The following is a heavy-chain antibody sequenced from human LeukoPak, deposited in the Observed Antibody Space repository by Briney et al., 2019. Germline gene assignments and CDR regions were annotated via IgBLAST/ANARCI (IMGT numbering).Heavy chain of an antibody. CDR3: ARDPFPFDYGDYFDY. D-gene: IGHD4-17*01. CDR2: ISAYNGNT. V-gene: IGHV1-18*01. Sequence: ASVKVSCKASGYTLTSYGISWVRQAPGQGLEWMGWISAYNGNTNYAQKLQGRVTMTTDTSTSTAYMELRSLRSDDTAVYYCARDPFPFDYGDYFDYWGQGTLVTVSS. J-gene: IGHJ4*02. CDR1: GYTLTSYG.